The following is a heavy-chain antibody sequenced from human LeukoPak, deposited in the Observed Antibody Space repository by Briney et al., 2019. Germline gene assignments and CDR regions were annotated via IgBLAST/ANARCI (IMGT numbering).Heavy chain of an antibody. Sequence: SETLSLTCAVSGASISSFYWTWIRQPPGKGLEWIGNIYYSGSTNYNPSLKSRATISIDSSKNQFSLKLSSVTAADTAVYYCARHTAPDSWGRGTLVTVSS. V-gene: IGHV4-59*08. CDR3: ARHTAPDS. CDR1: GASISSFY. J-gene: IGHJ4*02. D-gene: IGHD5-18*01. CDR2: IYYSGST.